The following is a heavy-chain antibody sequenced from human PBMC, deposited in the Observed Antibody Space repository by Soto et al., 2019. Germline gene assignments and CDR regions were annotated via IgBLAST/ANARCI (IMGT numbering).Heavy chain of an antibody. CDR3: VKDRNTVIGNYFFDY. J-gene: IGHJ4*02. CDR2: INSDGSNT. V-gene: IGHV3-74*01. D-gene: IGHD3-22*01. Sequence: HPGGSLRLSCAASGSTFSSSWMHWVRQAPGKGLLWVSHINSDGSNTDYAGSVKGRFISSRDNRKNSLFLEMNSLTTEDTAFYYCVKDRNTVIGNYFFDYWGQGTPVTVSS. CDR1: GSTFSSSW.